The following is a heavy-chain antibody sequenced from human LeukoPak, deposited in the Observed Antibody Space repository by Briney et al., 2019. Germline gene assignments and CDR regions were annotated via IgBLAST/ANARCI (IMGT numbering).Heavy chain of an antibody. CDR3: AREGGGYETKNWFDP. CDR1: GFTFSSYS. V-gene: IGHV3-21*01. J-gene: IGHJ5*02. D-gene: IGHD5-12*01. CDR2: ISSSSSYI. Sequence: GGSLRLSCAASGFTFSSYSMKWVRQAPGKGLEWVSSISSSSSYIYYADSVKGRFTISRDNAKNSLYLQMNSLRAEDTAVYYCAREGGGYETKNWFDPWGQGTLVTVSS.